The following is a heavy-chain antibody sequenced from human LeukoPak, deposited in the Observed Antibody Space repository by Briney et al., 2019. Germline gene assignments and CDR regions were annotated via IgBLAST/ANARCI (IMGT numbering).Heavy chain of an antibody. CDR2: IIPSFGTV. V-gene: IGHV1-69*01. D-gene: IGHD1-26*01. J-gene: IGHJ4*02. CDR3: ARPRGAVGFFDY. Sequence: GSSVKISCKTSGDTFSPYAFSWVRQAPGQGLESMGVIIPSFGTVDYAQNFQGRVTITADESTSTAYMELSSLKSEDTAMYYCARPRGAVGFFDYWGQGTLLTVSS. CDR1: GDTFSPYA.